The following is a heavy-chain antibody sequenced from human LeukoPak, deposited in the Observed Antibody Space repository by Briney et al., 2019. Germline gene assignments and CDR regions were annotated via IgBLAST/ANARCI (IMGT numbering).Heavy chain of an antibody. V-gene: IGHV3-23*01. CDR2: ISGSGGST. CDR1: GFTFSSYA. D-gene: IGHD3-9*01. CDR3: AKDNGDYDILTGYYRHSGYYYMDV. Sequence: GGSLRLSCAASGFTFSSYAMSWVRQAPGKGLEWVSGISGSGGSTYYADSVKGRFTISRDNSKNTLYLQMNSLRAEDTAVYYCAKDNGDYDILTGYYRHSGYYYMDVWGKGTTVTVSS. J-gene: IGHJ6*03.